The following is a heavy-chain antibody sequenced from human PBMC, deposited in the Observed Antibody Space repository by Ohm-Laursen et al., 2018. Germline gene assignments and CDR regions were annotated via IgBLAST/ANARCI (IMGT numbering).Heavy chain of an antibody. CDR1: GFSFNNYC. CDR3: ASLGYCSGGSCLWAFDI. D-gene: IGHD2-15*01. V-gene: IGHV3-23*01. CDR2: ISGSGGST. J-gene: IGHJ3*02. Sequence: SLRLSCAASGFSFNNYCMSWVRQAPGKGLEWVSAISGSGGSTYYADSVKGRFTISRDNSKNTLFLQMSSLRAEDTAVYYCASLGYCSGGSCLWAFDIWGQGTMVTVSS.